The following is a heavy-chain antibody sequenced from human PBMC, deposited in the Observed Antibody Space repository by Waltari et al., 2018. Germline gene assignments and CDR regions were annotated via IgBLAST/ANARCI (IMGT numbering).Heavy chain of an antibody. D-gene: IGHD2-21*02. J-gene: IGHJ4*02. CDR2: FDPEDGET. V-gene: IGHV1-24*01. CDR1: GYTLTELS. Sequence: QVQLVQSGAEVKKPGASVKVSCKVSGYTLTELSMHWVRQAPGKGLEWMGGFDPEDGETIYAQKFQGRVTMTEDTSTDTAYMELSSLRSEDTAVYYCATLLWRTERTAIWGNFDYWGQGTLVTVSS. CDR3: ATLLWRTERTAIWGNFDY.